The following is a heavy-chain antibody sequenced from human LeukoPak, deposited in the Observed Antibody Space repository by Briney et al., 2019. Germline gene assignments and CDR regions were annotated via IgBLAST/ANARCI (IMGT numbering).Heavy chain of an antibody. Sequence: GGSLRLSCAASGFTFDDYAMHWVRQAPGKGLEWVSGISWNSGSIGYADSVKGRFTISRDNSKNTLYLQMNSLRAEDTAVYYCAKDLVRGVYYYYYGMDVWGQGTTVTVSS. CDR1: GFTFDDYA. D-gene: IGHD3-10*01. J-gene: IGHJ6*02. V-gene: IGHV3-9*01. CDR3: AKDLVRGVYYYYYGMDV. CDR2: ISWNSGSI.